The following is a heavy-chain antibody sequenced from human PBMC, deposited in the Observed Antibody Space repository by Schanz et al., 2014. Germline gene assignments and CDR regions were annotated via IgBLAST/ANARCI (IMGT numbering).Heavy chain of an antibody. CDR1: GYTLKNYG. D-gene: IGHD3-3*02. J-gene: IGHJ6*02. Sequence: QILLVQPGPEVKRPGASVKVSCTASGYTLKNYGISWVRQAPGQGLEWMGRISPNSGDTHSAQKFQGRVTMTWDRSISTANMELSRLRSDDTAVYYCARENKDYDSILNKFFHYGLDLWGQGTTVTVSS. V-gene: IGHV1-2*06. CDR3: ARENKDYDSILNKFFHYGLDL. CDR2: ISPNSGDT.